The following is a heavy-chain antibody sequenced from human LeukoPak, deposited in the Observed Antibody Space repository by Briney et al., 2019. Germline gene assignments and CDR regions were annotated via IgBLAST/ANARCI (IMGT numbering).Heavy chain of an antibody. D-gene: IGHD2-21*02. CDR3: ARVETYCGGDCYPTVYYFDS. CDR1: GGSFSGYY. V-gene: IGHV4-34*01. CDR2: INHSGST. J-gene: IGHJ4*02. Sequence: PSETLSLTCAVYGGSFSGYYWSWIRQPPGKGLEWIGEINHSGSTNYNPSLKSRVTISVDTSKNQFSLKLSSVTAADTAVYYCARVETYCGGDCYPTVYYFDSWGQGTLVTVSS.